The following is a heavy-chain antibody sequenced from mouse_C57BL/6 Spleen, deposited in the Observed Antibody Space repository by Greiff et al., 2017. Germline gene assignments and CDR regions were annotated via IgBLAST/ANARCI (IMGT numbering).Heavy chain of an antibody. CDR1: GFTFSDYG. CDR3: ARDPRLV. CDR2: ISSGSSTI. V-gene: IGHV5-17*01. J-gene: IGHJ1*03. D-gene: IGHD6-2*01. Sequence: EVKLVASGGGLVKPGGSLKLSCAASGFTFSDYGMHWVRQAPEKGLEWVAYISSGSSTISYADTVKGRFTISRDNAKNTLFLQMTSLRSEDTAMYYCARDPRLVWGTGTTVTVSS.